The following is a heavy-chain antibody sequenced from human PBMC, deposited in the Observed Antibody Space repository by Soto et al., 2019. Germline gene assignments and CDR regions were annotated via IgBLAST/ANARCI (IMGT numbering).Heavy chain of an antibody. CDR1: GFHFPNDW. V-gene: IGHV5-51*01. J-gene: IGHJ4*02. CDR3: ARQNDYGDYGLYYFDY. D-gene: IGHD4-17*01. Sequence: GECLKSSCKGSGFHFPNDWIGWVRQMPGKGLEWMGIIYPSDSDTKYSPSFQGQVTISADKSTSTAYLQWSNLKASDTAMYYCARQNDYGDYGLYYFDYWGQGTLVTVSS. CDR2: IYPSDSDT.